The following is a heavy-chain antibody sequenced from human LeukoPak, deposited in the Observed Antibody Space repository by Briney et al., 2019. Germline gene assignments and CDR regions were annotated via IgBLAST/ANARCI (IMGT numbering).Heavy chain of an antibody. CDR2: ISAKNGNA. D-gene: IGHD2-8*01. CDR3: ARDLNGGLIGY. Sequence: ASVKVSCKASGYSFTNYGVAWVRQAPGQGPEWMGWISAKNGNANYAQQFQGRVTMTIETSTNTAYMELRSLRSDDTAVYYCARDLNGGLIGYWGQGTLVTVPS. CDR1: GYSFTNYG. J-gene: IGHJ4*02. V-gene: IGHV1-18*04.